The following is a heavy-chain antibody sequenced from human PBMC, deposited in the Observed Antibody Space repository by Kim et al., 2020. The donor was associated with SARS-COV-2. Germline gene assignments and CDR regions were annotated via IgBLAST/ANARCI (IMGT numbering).Heavy chain of an antibody. J-gene: IGHJ5*02. Sequence: ARKFQGRVPMTRDTSISTAYMELSSLRSDDTAVYYCARDGVYYGRGWFDPWGQGTLVTVSS. CDR3: ARDGVYYGRGWFDP. D-gene: IGHD3-10*02. V-gene: IGHV1-2*02.